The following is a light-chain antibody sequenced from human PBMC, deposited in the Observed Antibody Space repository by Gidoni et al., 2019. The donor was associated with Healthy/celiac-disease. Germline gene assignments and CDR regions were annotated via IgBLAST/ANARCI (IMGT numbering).Light chain of an antibody. CDR1: SSDVGGYNY. J-gene: IGLJ1*01. Sequence: QSALTQPASVSGSPGQSITISCTGTSSDVGGYNYVSWYQQQPGNAPKLMIYDVSNRPSGVSNRFSGSKSGNTASLTISGLQAEDEADYYCSSYTSSSTLDVFGTRTKVTVL. CDR3: SSYTSSSTLDV. V-gene: IGLV2-14*03. CDR2: DVS.